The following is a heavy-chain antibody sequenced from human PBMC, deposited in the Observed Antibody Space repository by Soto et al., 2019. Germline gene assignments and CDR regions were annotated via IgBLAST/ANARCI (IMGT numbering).Heavy chain of an antibody. D-gene: IGHD3-22*01. CDR3: ARNYDMNGYYYPYYVDY. J-gene: IGHJ4*02. CDR1: GGSISSNNYY. V-gene: IGHV4-39*01. CDR2: IYYSGST. Sequence: PSEPLSLTCTVSGGSISSNNYYSGWIRQPPGKGLEWIGSIYYSGSTYYNPSLKSRLTISLDTPKNQFSLKLNSVTAADTAVYFCARNYDMNGYYYPYYVDYWVQGTLVTVSS.